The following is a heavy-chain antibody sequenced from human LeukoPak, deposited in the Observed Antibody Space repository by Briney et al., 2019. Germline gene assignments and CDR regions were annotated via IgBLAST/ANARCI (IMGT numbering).Heavy chain of an antibody. CDR1: GGSISSYY. V-gene: IGHV4-59*01. Sequence: SETLSLTCTVSGGSISSYYWSWIRQPPGKGLEWIGYIYYSGSTNYNPSLKSRVTISVDTSKNQFSLKLSSVTAADTAVYYCARDRVTMVRGARATSYYYGMDVWGKGTTVTVSS. J-gene: IGHJ6*04. CDR2: IYYSGST. D-gene: IGHD3-10*01. CDR3: ARDRVTMVRGARATSYYYGMDV.